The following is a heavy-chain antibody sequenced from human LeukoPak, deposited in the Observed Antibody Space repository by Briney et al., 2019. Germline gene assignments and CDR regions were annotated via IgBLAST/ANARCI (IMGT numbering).Heavy chain of an antibody. CDR1: GYTFTGYY. CDR3: ARINYYGTLT. D-gene: IGHD3-10*01. J-gene: IGHJ5*02. CDR2: INPKSGGT. Sequence: ASVKVSSKASGYTFTGYYMHWVRQAPGQGLEWMEWINPKSGGTNYAQKFQGRVTMTRDTSISTAYMELSRLRSDDTAVYDCARINYYGTLTWGQGTLVTVSS. V-gene: IGHV1-2*02.